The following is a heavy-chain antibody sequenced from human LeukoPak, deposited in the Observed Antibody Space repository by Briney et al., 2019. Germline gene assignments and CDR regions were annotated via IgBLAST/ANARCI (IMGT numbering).Heavy chain of an antibody. CDR3: AGELRYFDWSPGDGFDP. V-gene: IGHV3-74*01. CDR1: GFTFSSYW. J-gene: IGHJ5*02. D-gene: IGHD3-9*01. CDR2: ISSDGSST. Sequence: GGSLRLSCAASGFTFSSYWMHWVRQAPGKGLVWVSRISSDGSSTSYADSVKGRFTISRDNAKNTLYLQMNSLRAEDTAVYYCAGELRYFDWSPGDGFDPWGQGTLVTVSS.